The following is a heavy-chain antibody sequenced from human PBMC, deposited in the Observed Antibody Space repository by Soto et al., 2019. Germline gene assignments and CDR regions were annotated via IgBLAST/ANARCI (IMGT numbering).Heavy chain of an antibody. CDR1: GYTFTSYA. J-gene: IGHJ4*02. CDR3: ARGPNPYYFDY. CDR2: INAGNGNT. V-gene: IGHV1-3*01. Sequence: QVQLVQSGAEVKKPGASVKVSRKASGYTFTSYAMHWVRQAPGQRLEWMGWINAGNGNTKYSQKFQGRVTITRDTSASTAYMELSSLRSEDTAVYYCARGPNPYYFDYWGQGTLVTVSS.